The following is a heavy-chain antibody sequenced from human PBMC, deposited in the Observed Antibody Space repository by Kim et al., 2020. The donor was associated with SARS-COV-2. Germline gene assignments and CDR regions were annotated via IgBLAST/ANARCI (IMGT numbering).Heavy chain of an antibody. CDR3: ARGGYDISGVKSYYYYGMDV. V-gene: IGHV3-48*03. J-gene: IGHJ6*02. Sequence: GWSLRLFCAASGFTFSSYEMNWVRQAPGKGLEWVSYISSSGSTIYYADSVKGRFTISRDNAKNSLYLQMNSLRAEDTAVYYCARGGYDISGVKSYYYYGMDVWGQVTTVTVSS. CDR2: ISSSGSTI. D-gene: IGHD3-9*01. CDR1: GFTFSSYE.